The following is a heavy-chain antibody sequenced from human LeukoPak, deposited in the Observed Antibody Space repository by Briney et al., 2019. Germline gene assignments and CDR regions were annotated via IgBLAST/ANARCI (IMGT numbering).Heavy chain of an antibody. CDR3: THSSGYYLPDAFDI. V-gene: IGHV1-18*01. Sequence: ASVKVSCKASGYTFTSYGISWVRQAPGQGLEWMGWISAYNGNTNYAQKFQGRVTITADESTSTAYMELSSLRSEDTAVYYCTHSSGYYLPDAFDIWGQGTMVTVSS. D-gene: IGHD3-22*01. CDR2: ISAYNGNT. CDR1: GYTFTSYG. J-gene: IGHJ3*02.